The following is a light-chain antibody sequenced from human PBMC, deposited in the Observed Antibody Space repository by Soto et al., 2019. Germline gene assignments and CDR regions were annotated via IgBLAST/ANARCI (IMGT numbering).Light chain of an antibody. CDR2: AAS. V-gene: IGKV1-39*01. Sequence: DIQMTQSPSSLSASVGDRVTITCRASQSINSNLNWYQQKPGKAPKVLIYAASSLQSGVPSRFSGRGSGTDFTLTISRLQPEECATDLCQQSYRSPPTFGGGTKVEIK. CDR1: QSINSN. CDR3: QQSYRSPPT. J-gene: IGKJ4*01.